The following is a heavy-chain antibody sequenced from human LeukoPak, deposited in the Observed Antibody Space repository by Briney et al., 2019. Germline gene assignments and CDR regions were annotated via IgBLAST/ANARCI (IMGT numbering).Heavy chain of an antibody. J-gene: IGHJ4*02. Sequence: GESLRISCKGSGYSFTSHWISWVRQMPGKRLGWMGRIDPSDSHTNYSPSFQGHVTISTDKSLSTVYLQWSSLKASDTAMYYCARLGSTYGFGFDFWGQGTLVTVSS. V-gene: IGHV5-10-1*01. CDR3: ARLGSTYGFGFDF. D-gene: IGHD1-14*01. CDR1: GYSFTSHW. CDR2: IDPSDSHT.